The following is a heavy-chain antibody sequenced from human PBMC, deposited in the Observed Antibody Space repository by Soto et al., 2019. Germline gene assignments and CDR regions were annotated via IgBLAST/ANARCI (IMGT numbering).Heavy chain of an antibody. V-gene: IGHV1-69*13. CDR1: GGAFSSRS. CDR3: AEGGGGYDT. J-gene: IGHJ5*02. D-gene: IGHD3-22*01. CDR2: IIPMFGTT. Sequence: SVKVSCKASGGAFSSRSINWVRQAPGQGLEWMGGIIPMFGTTNYAQKLQGRVTLTADESTSTAYMEMTDLRSEDTAVYYCAEGGGGYDTWGQGTLVTGSA.